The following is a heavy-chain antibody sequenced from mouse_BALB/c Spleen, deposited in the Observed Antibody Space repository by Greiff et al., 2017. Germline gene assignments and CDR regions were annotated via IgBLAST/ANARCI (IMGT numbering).Heavy chain of an antibody. D-gene: IGHD1-1*01. Sequence: EVKLMESGAELVKPGASVKLSCTASGFNIKDTYMHWVKQRPEQGLEWIGRIDPANGNTKYDPKFQGKATITADTSSNTAYLQLSSLTSEDTAVYYCARATTVVAPDYWGQGTTLTVSS. CDR2: IDPANGNT. CDR1: GFNIKDTY. V-gene: IGHV14-3*02. J-gene: IGHJ2*01. CDR3: ARATTVVAPDY.